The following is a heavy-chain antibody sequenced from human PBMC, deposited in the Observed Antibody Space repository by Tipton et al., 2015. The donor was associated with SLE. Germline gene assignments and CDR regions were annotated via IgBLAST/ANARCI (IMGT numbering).Heavy chain of an antibody. CDR2: IYYSGST. J-gene: IGHJ4*02. CDR3: AREYSGSWYFDY. V-gene: IGHV4-59*01. Sequence: TLSLTCAVYGGSFSGYYWCWIRQPPGKGLEWIGYIYYSGSTNYNPSLKSRVTISVDTSKNQFSLKLSSVTAADTAVYYCAREYSGSWYFDYWGQGPLVTVSS. D-gene: IGHD6-13*01. CDR1: GGSFSGYY.